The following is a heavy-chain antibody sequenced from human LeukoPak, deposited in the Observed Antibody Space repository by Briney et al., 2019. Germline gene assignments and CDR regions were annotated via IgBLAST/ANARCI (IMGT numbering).Heavy chain of an antibody. CDR2: MNPNSGNT. J-gene: IGHJ6*02. CDR1: GYTFTSYD. Sequence: ASVKVSCKASGYTFTSYDINWVRQATGQGLEWMGWMNPNSGNTGYAQKFQGRVTMTRNTSISTAYMELSSLRSEDTAVYYCARAGSGWYRCYYYGMDVWGQGTTVTVSS. D-gene: IGHD6-19*01. V-gene: IGHV1-8*01. CDR3: ARAGSGWYRCYYYGMDV.